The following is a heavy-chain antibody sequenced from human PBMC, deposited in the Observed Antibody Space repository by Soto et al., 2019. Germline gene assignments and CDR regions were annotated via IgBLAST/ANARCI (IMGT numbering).Heavy chain of an antibody. D-gene: IGHD3-22*01. V-gene: IGHV3-74*01. CDR3: ARGVDYYDSSGYPLGYFDL. CDR1: GFTFSSYW. J-gene: IGHJ2*01. CDR2: INSDGSST. Sequence: EVQLVESGGGLVQPGGSLRLSCAASGFTFSSYWMHWVRQAPGKGLVWVSRINSDGSSTSYADSVKGRFTISRDNAKNXLXXQMNSLRAEDTAVYYCARGVDYYDSSGYPLGYFDLWGRGTLVTVSS.